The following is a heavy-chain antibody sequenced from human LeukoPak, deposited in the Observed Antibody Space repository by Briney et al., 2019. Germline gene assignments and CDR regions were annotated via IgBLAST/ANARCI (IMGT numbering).Heavy chain of an antibody. CDR3: AKDQVRRYYDTSGYYPNFDY. Sequence: GGSLRLSCAASGFTFSSYGMHWVRQAPGKGLEWVAVIWYDGSNKYYADSVKGRFTISRDNSKNTLYLQMNSLRAEDTAVYFCAKDQVRRYYDTSGYYPNFDYWGQGTLVTVSS. CDR2: IWYDGSNK. CDR1: GFTFSSYG. V-gene: IGHV3-33*06. D-gene: IGHD3-22*01. J-gene: IGHJ4*02.